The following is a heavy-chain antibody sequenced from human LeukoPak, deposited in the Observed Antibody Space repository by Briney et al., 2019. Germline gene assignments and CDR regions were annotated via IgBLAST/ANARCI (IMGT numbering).Heavy chain of an antibody. CDR1: GFTFSSYA. J-gene: IGHJ4*02. CDR3: ARSLVGIAAASIDY. D-gene: IGHD6-13*01. V-gene: IGHV3-30*04. Sequence: PGGSLRLSCAASGFTFSSYAMHWVRQAPGKGLEWVAVISYDGSNKYYADSVKGRFTISRDNSKNTLYLQMNSLRAEDTAVYYCARSLVGIAAASIDYWGQGTLVTVSS. CDR2: ISYDGSNK.